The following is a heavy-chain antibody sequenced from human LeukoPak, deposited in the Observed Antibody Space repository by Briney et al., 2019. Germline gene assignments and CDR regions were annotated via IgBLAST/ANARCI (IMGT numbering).Heavy chain of an antibody. CDR1: GYTFTGYY. D-gene: IGHD6-13*01. CDR3: ARDLFRVVAAAGSFGY. Sequence: GASVKVSCKASGYTFTGYYIHWVRQAPGQGLAWMGWINPNSGGTNYAQKFQGRVTMTRDTSISTAYMELSRLRSDDTAVYYCARDLFRVVAAAGSFGYWGQGTLVTVSS. CDR2: INPNSGGT. J-gene: IGHJ4*02. V-gene: IGHV1-2*02.